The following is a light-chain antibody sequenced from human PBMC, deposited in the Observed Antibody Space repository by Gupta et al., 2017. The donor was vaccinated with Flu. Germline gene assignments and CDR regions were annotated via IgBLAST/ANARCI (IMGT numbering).Light chain of an antibody. CDR2: ADD. Sequence: SYDLTQPPSVSVSPRQTASITCSGDRLDSKYISWYQQKSGQSPLLVIYADDKRPSGNPERISGSISGNTATLTISETQSTDEGDYYCQAWDSTSGVFGGGTKLTVL. V-gene: IGLV3-1*01. CDR3: QAWDSTSGV. CDR1: RLDSKY. J-gene: IGLJ3*02.